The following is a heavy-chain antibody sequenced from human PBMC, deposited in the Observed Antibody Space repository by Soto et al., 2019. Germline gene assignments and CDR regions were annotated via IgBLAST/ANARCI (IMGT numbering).Heavy chain of an antibody. CDR3: ARSLGTIRAGDFDY. V-gene: IGHV3-21*01. Sequence: EVQLGESGGGLVKPGGSLRLSCAASGSAFSDYSMNWVRQAPGKGLEWVSSISSSSSYIFYADSLKGRFTISRDNAKNSLYLQMDSLRAEDTAVYYCARSLGTIRAGDFDYWGQGTLVTVSS. J-gene: IGHJ4*02. CDR2: ISSSSSYI. CDR1: GSAFSDYS. D-gene: IGHD3-16*01.